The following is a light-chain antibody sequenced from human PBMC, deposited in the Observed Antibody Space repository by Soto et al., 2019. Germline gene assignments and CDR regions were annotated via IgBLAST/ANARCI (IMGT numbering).Light chain of an antibody. CDR1: TSDVGAYNY. V-gene: IGLV2-14*01. J-gene: IGLJ1*01. CDR2: EVS. CDR3: SSKTSSSSPFV. Sequence: QSVLTQPASVSGSPGQSITISCTGSTSDVGAYNYVSWYKHHPGQAPQLMIYEVSNRPSGVSNRFSGSKSGNTASLTISGLQAGDEGDYYCSSKTSSSSPFVFGTGTKLTVL.